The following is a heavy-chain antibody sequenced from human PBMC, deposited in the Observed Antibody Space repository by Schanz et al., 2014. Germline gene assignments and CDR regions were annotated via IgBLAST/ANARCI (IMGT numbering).Heavy chain of an antibody. CDR3: ARLGTGMAVAGSVIDSYYYYMDV. Sequence: QVQLVQSGAEVKKPGASVKVSCKASGYTFTSYGINWVRQAPGQGLEWMGWISTSNGNTNYIQKLQGRVTMTTDTSTSTAYMDLRSLRSDDTAVYYCARLGTGMAVAGSVIDSYYYYMDVWGEGTTVTVSS. V-gene: IGHV1-18*01. D-gene: IGHD6-19*01. CDR1: GYTFTSYG. CDR2: ISTSNGNT. J-gene: IGHJ6*03.